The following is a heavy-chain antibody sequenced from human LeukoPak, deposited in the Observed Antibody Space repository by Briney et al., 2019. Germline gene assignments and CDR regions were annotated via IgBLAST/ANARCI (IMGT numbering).Heavy chain of an antibody. D-gene: IGHD2-8*01. CDR3: ARAPVGVRRPTNWFDP. CDR2: INHSGST. V-gene: IGHV4-34*01. J-gene: IGHJ5*02. Sequence: SEALSLTCAVYVGSCSGYYWSWIRQPPGRGREWIGEINHSGSTNYNPSLKSRVTISVDTSKNQFSLKLSSVTAADTAVYYCARAPVGVRRPTNWFDPWGQGTLVTVPS. CDR1: VGSCSGYY.